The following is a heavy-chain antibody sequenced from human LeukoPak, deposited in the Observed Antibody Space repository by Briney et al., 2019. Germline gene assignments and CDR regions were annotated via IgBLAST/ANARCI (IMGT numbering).Heavy chain of an antibody. CDR2: INPNSGGT. Sequence: ASVKVSCKASGYTFTSYYMHWVRQAPGQGLEWMGRINPNSGGTNYAQKFQGRVTMTRDTSISTAYMELSRLRSDDTAVYYCFLTLWGRGIYFDYWGQGTLVTVSS. D-gene: IGHD3-10*01. V-gene: IGHV1-2*06. J-gene: IGHJ4*02. CDR3: FLTLWGRGIYFDY. CDR1: GYTFTSYY.